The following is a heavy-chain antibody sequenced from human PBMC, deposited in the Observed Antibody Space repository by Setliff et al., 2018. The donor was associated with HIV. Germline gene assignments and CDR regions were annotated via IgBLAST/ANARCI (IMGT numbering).Heavy chain of an antibody. D-gene: IGHD6-13*01. CDR1: GFTFTTYA. CDR2: ISYDGSDK. J-gene: IGHJ4*02. V-gene: IGHV3-30*04. CDR3: ATLSSNWHLDY. Sequence: GGSLRLSCAASGFTFTTYAMHWVRQAPGKGLEWVAVISYDGSDKYYADSVKGRFTISRYNSKNTVYLQMNSLRAEDTAVYYCATLSSNWHLDYWGQGTLVTVSS.